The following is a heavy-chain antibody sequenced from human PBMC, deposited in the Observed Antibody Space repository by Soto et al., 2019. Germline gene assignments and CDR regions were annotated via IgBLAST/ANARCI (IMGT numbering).Heavy chain of an antibody. J-gene: IGHJ4*02. Sequence: GGSLRLSCAASGFTVSSNYMSWVRQAPGKGLEWVSVIYSGGSTYYADSVKGRFTISRDNSKNTLYLQMNSLRAEDTAVYYCARGPRKWELPLLAYWGQGTLVTVSS. CDR2: IYSGGST. CDR3: ARGPRKWELPLLAY. CDR1: GFTVSSNY. V-gene: IGHV3-53*01. D-gene: IGHD1-26*01.